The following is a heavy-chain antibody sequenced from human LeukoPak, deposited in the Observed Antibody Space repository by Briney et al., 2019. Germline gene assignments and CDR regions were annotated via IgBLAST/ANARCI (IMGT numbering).Heavy chain of an antibody. CDR3: AKYMTRGYSYV. CDR2: ISWNSGSI. V-gene: IGHV3-9*01. J-gene: IGHJ4*02. Sequence: SLRLSCAASGFSFDDYAMHWVRQAPVKGLEWVSGISWNSGSIGYADSVKGRFTISRDNAKNSLYLQMNSLRAEDTALYYCAKYMTRGYSYVWRQGTLVTVSS. CDR1: GFSFDDYA. D-gene: IGHD5-18*01.